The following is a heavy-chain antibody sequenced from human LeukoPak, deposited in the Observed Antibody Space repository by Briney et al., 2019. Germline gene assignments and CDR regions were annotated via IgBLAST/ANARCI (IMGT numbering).Heavy chain of an antibody. CDR2: IKQDGSEK. J-gene: IGHJ4*02. V-gene: IGHV3-7*03. CDR1: GFTFSSYA. D-gene: IGHD3-22*01. Sequence: GGSLRLSCAASGFTFSSYAMSWVRQAPGKGLEWVANIKQDGSEKYYVDSVKGRFTISRDNAKNSLYLQMNSLRAEDTAVYYCARTREYYYDSSGYYPFDYWGQGTLVTVSS. CDR3: ARTREYYYDSSGYYPFDY.